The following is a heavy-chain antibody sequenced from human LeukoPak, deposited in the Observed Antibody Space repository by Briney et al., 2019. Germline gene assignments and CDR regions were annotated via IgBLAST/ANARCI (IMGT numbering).Heavy chain of an antibody. V-gene: IGHV1-69*05. CDR3: ARVVVAATHWFDP. J-gene: IGHJ5*02. CDR2: IIPIFGTA. CDR1: GGTFISYA. Sequence: ASVKVSCKASGGTFISYAISWVRQAPGQGLEWRGGIIPIFGTANYAQKFQGRVTINTDEYKSTAYMELSSLRSEDTAVYYCARVVVAATHWFDPWGQGTLVTVSS. D-gene: IGHD2-15*01.